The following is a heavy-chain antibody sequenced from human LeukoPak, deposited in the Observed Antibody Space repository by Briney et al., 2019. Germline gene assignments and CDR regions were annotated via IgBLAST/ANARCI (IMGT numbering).Heavy chain of an antibody. J-gene: IGHJ4*02. D-gene: IGHD6-19*01. V-gene: IGHV4-39*01. Sequence: PSETLSLTCTVSGGSISSTGHYWGWIRQPPGKGLEWIGSLYYSGSTYYNPSLKSRVTISVDTSKNQFSLKLSSVTAADTAVYYCTRQVGYSSGWYSHDYWGQGTLVTVSS. CDR3: TRQVGYSSGWYSHDY. CDR2: LYYSGST. CDR1: GGSISSTGHY.